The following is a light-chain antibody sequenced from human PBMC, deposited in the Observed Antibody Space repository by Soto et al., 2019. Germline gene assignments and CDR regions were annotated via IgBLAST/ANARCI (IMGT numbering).Light chain of an antibody. CDR3: AAWDDRLNGYV. V-gene: IGLV1-44*01. Sequence: QSVLTQPPSASGTPGPRVTISCSGSSSNIGSNTVNWYQQLPGTAPKLLIYSNNQRPSGVPDRFSGSKSGTSASLAISGLQSEDAADYYCAAWDDRLNGYVFGTGTKVTV. J-gene: IGLJ1*01. CDR1: SSNIGSNT. CDR2: SNN.